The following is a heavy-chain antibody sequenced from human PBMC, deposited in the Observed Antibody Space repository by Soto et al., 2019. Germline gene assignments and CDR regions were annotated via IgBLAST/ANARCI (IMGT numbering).Heavy chain of an antibody. D-gene: IGHD1-26*01. CDR2: TYYIGNT. CDR1: GGSISSDY. Sequence: QVQLQESGPGLVKPSETLSLTCTVSGGSISSDYWSWIRQSPGKGLEWIGYTYYIGNTNYNPSLESRATIALDRSKTQFSLKLTSVTAADTAVYYCAKWTSYPTWFGPWGQGILVTVSS. V-gene: IGHV4-59*01. CDR3: AKWTSYPTWFGP. J-gene: IGHJ5*02.